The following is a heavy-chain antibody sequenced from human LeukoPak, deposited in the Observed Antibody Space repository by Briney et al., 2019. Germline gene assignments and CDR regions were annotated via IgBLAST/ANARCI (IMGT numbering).Heavy chain of an antibody. J-gene: IGHJ4*02. CDR2: IYYSGST. Sequence: PSETLSLTCTVSGGSISSSSYYWGWIRQPPGKGLEWIGSIYYSGSTYYNPSLKSRVTISVDTSKNQFSLKLSSVTAADTAVYYCARSRPAAGSIDYWGQGTLLTVSS. D-gene: IGHD6-13*01. V-gene: IGHV4-39*07. CDR3: ARSRPAAGSIDY. CDR1: GGSISSSSYY.